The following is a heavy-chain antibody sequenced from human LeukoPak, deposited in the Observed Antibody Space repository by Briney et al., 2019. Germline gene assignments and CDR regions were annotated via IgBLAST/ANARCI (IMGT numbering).Heavy chain of an antibody. CDR1: GYTFTGYY. Sequence: ASVKVSCKASGYTFTGYYMHWVRQAPGQGLEWMGWINPNSGGTSSAQKSQGRVTMTRDTSISTAYMELTRLKSDDTAVYYCARGSSSWYDFDYWGQGTLVTVSS. D-gene: IGHD6-13*01. V-gene: IGHV1-2*02. J-gene: IGHJ4*02. CDR2: INPNSGGT. CDR3: ARGSSSWYDFDY.